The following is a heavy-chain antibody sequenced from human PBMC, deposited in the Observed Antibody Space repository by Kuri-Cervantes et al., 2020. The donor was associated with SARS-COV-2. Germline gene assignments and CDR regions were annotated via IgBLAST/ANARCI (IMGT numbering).Heavy chain of an antibody. D-gene: IGHD2-15*01. J-gene: IGHJ4*02. Sequence: GECLKISCAASGCTFTLFNRNWVRQAPGKGLEWLAHIDSGSASIYYADAVRSRFTISRENDNDSLYLQMEGLTVDDTALYYCARDPFILLKGPSGIGMSGPKSYFDSWGEGTLVTVSS. CDR1: GCTFTLFN. V-gene: IGHV3-48*01. CDR2: IDSGSASI. CDR3: ARDPFILLKGPSGIGMSGPKSYFDS.